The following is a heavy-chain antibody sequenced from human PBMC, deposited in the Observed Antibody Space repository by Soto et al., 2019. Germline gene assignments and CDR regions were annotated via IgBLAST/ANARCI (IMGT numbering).Heavy chain of an antibody. CDR1: GYTFTSYS. J-gene: IGHJ4*02. CDR2: INAGNGNT. V-gene: IGHV1-3*01. D-gene: IGHD2-2*02. Sequence: ASVKVSCKASGYTFTSYSMHWVLQAPGQRLEWMGWINAGNGNTKYSQKFQGRVTITRDTSASTAYMELSSLRSEDTAVYYCASPRHCSSTSCYRLDYWGQGTLVTVSS. CDR3: ASPRHCSSTSCYRLDY.